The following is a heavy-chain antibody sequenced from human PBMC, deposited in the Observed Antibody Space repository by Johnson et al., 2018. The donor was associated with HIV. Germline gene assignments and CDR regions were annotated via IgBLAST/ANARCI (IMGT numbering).Heavy chain of an antibody. CDR1: GFRFSTYA. CDR3: ATIRVIPSRVNDAFDI. CDR2: INSDGSST. Sequence: VQLVESGGGVVQPGRSLRLSCAASGFRFSTYALHWVRQAPGKGLVWVSRINSDGSSTTYADSVKGRFTISRDNAKNILYLQMNSLRAEDTAVYYCATIRVIPSRVNDAFDIWGQGTMVTVSS. D-gene: IGHD3-16*02. J-gene: IGHJ3*02. V-gene: IGHV3-74*02.